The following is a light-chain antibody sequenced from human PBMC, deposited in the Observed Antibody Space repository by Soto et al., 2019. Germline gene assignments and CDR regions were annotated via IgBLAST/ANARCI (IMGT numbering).Light chain of an antibody. CDR1: QSVSSY. CDR2: DAS. CDR3: QQRSNWPTGLT. J-gene: IGKJ4*01. V-gene: IGKV3-11*01. Sequence: EIVLTQSPATLSLSPGERATLSCRASQSVSSYLAWYQQKPGQAPRLLIYDASNRATGIPARFSGSGSGTDFTLTISSLGPEDFAVYYCQQRSNWPTGLTFGGGTKVEIK.